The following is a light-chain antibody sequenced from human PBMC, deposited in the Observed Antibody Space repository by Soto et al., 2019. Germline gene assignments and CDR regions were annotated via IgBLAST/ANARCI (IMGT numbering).Light chain of an antibody. CDR1: QTITTS. V-gene: IGKV1-39*01. CDR2: GAS. Sequence: DIQLTQSPSSLSASVGDRLTITCRASQTITTSLNWYQQTPGKAPKVLIFGASNLQSGVPSRFSGSGSGTDLTLTITSLQPEDSATYYCQQSFTTPRTFGQGTRVEIK. CDR3: QQSFTTPRT. J-gene: IGKJ1*01.